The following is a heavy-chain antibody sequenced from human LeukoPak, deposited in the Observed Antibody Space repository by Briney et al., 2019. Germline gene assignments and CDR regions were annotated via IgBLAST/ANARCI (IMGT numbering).Heavy chain of an antibody. J-gene: IGHJ4*02. CDR2: IYSVGST. D-gene: IGHD6-19*01. V-gene: IGHV3-66*02. CDR3: ARNPSYSSSLY. CDR1: GFTVNSNY. Sequence: GGSLRLSCAASGFTVNSNYMTWVRQAPGKGLEWVSVIYSVGSTYYADSVRGRFTISRDNSKNTLYLQMNSLRAEDTAIYYCARNPSYSSSLYSGQGTLITVSS.